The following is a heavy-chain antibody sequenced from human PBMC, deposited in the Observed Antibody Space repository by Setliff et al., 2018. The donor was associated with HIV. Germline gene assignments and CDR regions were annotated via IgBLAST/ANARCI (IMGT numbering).Heavy chain of an antibody. V-gene: IGHV1-69*13. CDR3: ARGDSLLESIVWFDR. Sequence: SVKVSCKASGYTFTSYGITWVRQAPGQGLEWMGGLIPLFGSANYPRKFQGRVTMTADESTRTVYMELSRLRFEDTAMYYCARGDSLLESIVWFDRWGQGTLVTVSS. CDR2: LIPLFGSA. D-gene: IGHD1-1*01. J-gene: IGHJ5*02. CDR1: GYTFTSYG.